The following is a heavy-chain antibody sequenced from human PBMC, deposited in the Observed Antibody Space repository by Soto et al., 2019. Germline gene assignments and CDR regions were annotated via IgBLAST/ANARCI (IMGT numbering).Heavy chain of an antibody. D-gene: IGHD2-15*01. V-gene: IGHV4-61*01. CDR3: ARTFDKYCSGGSCYSGLYWYFAL. CDR1: GGSVSSGSYY. CDR2: IYYSGST. Sequence: LSLTCTVSGGSVSSGSYYWSWIRQPPGKGLEWIGYIYYSGSTNYNPSLKSRVTISVDTSKNQFSLKLSSVTAADTAVYYCARTFDKYCSGGSCYSGLYWYFALWGRGTLVTVSS. J-gene: IGHJ2*01.